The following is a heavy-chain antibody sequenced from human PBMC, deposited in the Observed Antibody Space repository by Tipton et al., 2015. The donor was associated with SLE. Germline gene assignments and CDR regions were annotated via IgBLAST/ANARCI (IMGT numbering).Heavy chain of an antibody. V-gene: IGHV4-59*11. CDR3: ARGNPQLDY. Sequence: TLSLTCTVSGGSISSHYWSWIRQPPGKGLEWIGYIYYSGSTNYNPSLKSRVTISVDTSKNQFSLKLSSVTAADTAVYYCARGNPQLDYWGQGTLVTVSS. CDR1: GGSISSHY. J-gene: IGHJ4*02. CDR2: IYYSGST.